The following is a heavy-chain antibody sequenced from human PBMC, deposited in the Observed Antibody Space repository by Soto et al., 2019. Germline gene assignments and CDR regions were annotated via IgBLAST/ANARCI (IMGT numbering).Heavy chain of an antibody. CDR3: ASLDSSGYYSVYGMDV. Sequence: ASVKVSCKASGYTFTGYYMHWVRQAPGQGLEWMGGIIPIFGTANYAQKFQGRVTITADESTSTAYMELSSLRSEDTAVYYCASLDSSGYYSVYGMDVWGQGTTVTVSS. J-gene: IGHJ6*02. V-gene: IGHV1-69*13. D-gene: IGHD3-22*01. CDR2: IIPIFGTA. CDR1: GYTFTGYY.